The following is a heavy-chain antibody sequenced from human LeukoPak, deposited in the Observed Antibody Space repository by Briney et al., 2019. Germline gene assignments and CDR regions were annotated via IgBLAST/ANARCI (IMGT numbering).Heavy chain of an antibody. V-gene: IGHV3-7*04. Sequence: GGSLRLSCAASGFTFSSSWMSWVRQAPGKGLEWVANIKQDGSEKYYVDSVKGRFTISRDNAKTSLYLQMNSLRAEDTAVYYCARDQSGWYGKRYWGQGTLVTVSP. D-gene: IGHD6-19*01. CDR1: GFTFSSSW. J-gene: IGHJ4*02. CDR2: IKQDGSEK. CDR3: ARDQSGWYGKRY.